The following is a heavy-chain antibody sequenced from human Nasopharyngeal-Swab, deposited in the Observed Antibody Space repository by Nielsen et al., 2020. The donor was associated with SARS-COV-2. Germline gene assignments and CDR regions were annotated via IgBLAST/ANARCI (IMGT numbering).Heavy chain of an antibody. CDR2: ISSSSSYI. Sequence: GESLEIPCAASGFTFSSYSMNWVRQAPGKGLEWVSSISSSSSYIYYADSVKGRFTVSRDNAKNSLYLQMNSLRAEDTAVYYCARDPGPADYDFWSGYPGGMDVWGQGTTVTVSS. CDR1: GFTFSSYS. J-gene: IGHJ6*02. CDR3: ARDPGPADYDFWSGYPGGMDV. V-gene: IGHV3-21*01. D-gene: IGHD3-3*01.